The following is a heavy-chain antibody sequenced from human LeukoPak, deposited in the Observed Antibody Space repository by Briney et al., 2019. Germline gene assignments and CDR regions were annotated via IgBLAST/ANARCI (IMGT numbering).Heavy chain of an antibody. CDR3: ARDKDYYDSSGYHYYYGMDV. Sequence: GGSLRLSCAASGLTFSDYVMHWVRQAPGKGLEWVALIWYDGSYKYYADSVKGRFTISRDNSKNTLYLQMNSLRAEDTAVYYCARDKDYYDSSGYHYYYGMDVWGQGTTVTVSS. CDR1: GLTFSDYV. CDR2: IWYDGSYK. J-gene: IGHJ6*02. V-gene: IGHV3-33*01. D-gene: IGHD3-22*01.